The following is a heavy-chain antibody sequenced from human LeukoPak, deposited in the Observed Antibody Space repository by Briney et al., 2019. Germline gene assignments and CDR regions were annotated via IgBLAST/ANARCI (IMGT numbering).Heavy chain of an antibody. D-gene: IGHD3-9*01. CDR2: IKQDGSEK. CDR1: GFTFSSYW. V-gene: IGHV3-7*04. Sequence: QTGGSLRLSCAASGFTFSSYWMSWVRQAPGKGLEWVANIKQDGSEKYYVDSVKGRFTISRDNAKNSLYLQMNSLRAEDTAVYYCARAGSERRYFDWLPYYYYYMDVWGKGTTVTISS. J-gene: IGHJ6*03. CDR3: ARAGSERRYFDWLPYYYYYMDV.